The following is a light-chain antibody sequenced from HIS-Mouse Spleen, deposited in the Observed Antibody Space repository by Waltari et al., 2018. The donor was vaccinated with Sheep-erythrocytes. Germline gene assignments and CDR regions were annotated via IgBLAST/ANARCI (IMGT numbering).Light chain of an antibody. CDR1: SSDVGGYNY. CDR3: SSYAGSNNWV. CDR2: EVS. V-gene: IGLV2-8*01. Sequence: QSALTQPPSASGSPGQSVTISCTGTSSDVGGYNYVSWYQQHPGKAPKLMIYEVSKQPSGVTDRFSGSKCGNTASLTVSGLQAEDEADYYCSSYAGSNNWVFGGGTKLTVL. J-gene: IGLJ3*02.